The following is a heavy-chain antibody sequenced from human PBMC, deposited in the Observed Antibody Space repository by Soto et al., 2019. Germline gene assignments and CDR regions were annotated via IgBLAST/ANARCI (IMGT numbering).Heavy chain of an antibody. CDR3: ARAHGTSWYNWFDP. D-gene: IGHD6-13*01. CDR2: IIPLFGTT. J-gene: IGHJ5*02. V-gene: IGHV1-69*01. CDR1: GGNFTNSG. Sequence: QVQLEQSGAELKKPGSSVKVSCKASGGNFTNSGISWVRRAPGQGLEWMGGIIPLFGTTNYAHKFRGRVTVTADESTSTVYMELNSLRSEDTAMYYCARAHGTSWYNWFDPLGQGTLVTVSS.